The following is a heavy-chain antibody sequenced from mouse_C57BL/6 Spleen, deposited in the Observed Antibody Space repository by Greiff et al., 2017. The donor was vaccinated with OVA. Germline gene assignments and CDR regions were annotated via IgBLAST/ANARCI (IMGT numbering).Heavy chain of an antibody. J-gene: IGHJ1*03. D-gene: IGHD1-1*02. Sequence: EVKLLESGPGLVKPSQSLSLTCSVTGYSITSGYYWNWIRQFPGNKLEWMGYISYDGSNNYNPSLKNRISITRDTSKNQFFLKLNSVTTEDTATYYCARGSLYGYWYFDVWGTGTTVTVSS. CDR1: GYSITSGYY. CDR3: ARGSLYGYWYFDV. V-gene: IGHV3-6*01. CDR2: ISYDGSN.